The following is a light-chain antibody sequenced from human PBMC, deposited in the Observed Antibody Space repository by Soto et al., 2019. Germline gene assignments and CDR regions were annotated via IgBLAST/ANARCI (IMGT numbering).Light chain of an antibody. CDR2: EVS. V-gene: IGLV2-8*01. CDR1: RSDVGGYNY. CDR3: SSYVGSKV. J-gene: IGLJ3*02. Sequence: SARTQPPSRSGALWQSVTISCPGTRSDVGGYNYVSWYQQHPGKAPKLMISEVSKRPSGVPDRFSGSKSGNTASLTVSGLQAEDEADYYCSSYVGSKVFGGGTKVTVL.